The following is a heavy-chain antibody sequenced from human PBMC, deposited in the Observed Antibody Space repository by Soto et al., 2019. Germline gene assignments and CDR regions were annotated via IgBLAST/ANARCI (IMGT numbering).Heavy chain of an antibody. CDR2: ILYDGSNK. J-gene: IGHJ6*02. CDR3: ARGAYYYDSSDYSDTYYYGMDV. CDR1: GFTFSSYG. Sequence: PGGSLRLSCAASGFTFSSYGMHWVRQAPGKGLEWVAVILYDGSNKYYADSVKGRFTISRDNSKNTLYLQMNSLRAEDTAVYYCARGAYYYDSSDYSDTYYYGMDVWGQGTTVTVSS. D-gene: IGHD3-22*01. V-gene: IGHV3-33*01.